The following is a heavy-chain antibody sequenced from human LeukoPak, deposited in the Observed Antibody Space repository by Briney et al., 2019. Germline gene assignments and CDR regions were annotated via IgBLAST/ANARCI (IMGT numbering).Heavy chain of an antibody. CDR2: ISSSGSTI. CDR3: ASPDGGLRDTYAFDI. V-gene: IGHV3-48*03. Sequence: GGSLRLSCAASGFTFSSYEVNWVRQAPGKGVEWVSYISSSGSTIYYADSVKGRFTISRDHAKNPLYLQMNSLRAEDTAVFYCASPDGGLRDTYAFDIWGQGTMVTVSS. D-gene: IGHD4-17*01. J-gene: IGHJ3*02. CDR1: GFTFSSYE.